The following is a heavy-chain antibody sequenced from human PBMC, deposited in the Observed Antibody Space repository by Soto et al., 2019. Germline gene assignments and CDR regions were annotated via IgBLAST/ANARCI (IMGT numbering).Heavy chain of an antibody. J-gene: IGHJ3*02. D-gene: IGHD2-15*01. CDR2: ISAYTGNT. Sequence: QVQLVQSGAEVKKPGASVKVSCKASGYTFTSYGIIWVRQAPGQGLEWMGWISAYTGNTNYAQKLQGRVTMTTDTSTSTAYMELRSLRSDDTAVYYCARSIIGYCSGGSCYAYFDSWGQGTMVTVSS. V-gene: IGHV1-18*01. CDR3: ARSIIGYCSGGSCYAYFDS. CDR1: GYTFTSYG.